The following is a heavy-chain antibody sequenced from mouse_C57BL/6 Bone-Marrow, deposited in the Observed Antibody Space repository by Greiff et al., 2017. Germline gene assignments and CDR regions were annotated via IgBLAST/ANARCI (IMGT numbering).Heavy chain of an antibody. J-gene: IGHJ4*01. CDR3: ARDPSLYAMDY. D-gene: IGHD6-2*01. CDR1: GFTFSDYY. V-gene: IGHV5-16*01. Sequence: EVKLMESEGGLVQPGSSMKLSCTASGFTFSDYYMAWVRQVPEKGLEWVANINYDGSSTYYLDSLKSRFIISRDNAKNILYLQMSSLKSEDTATYYCARDPSLYAMDYWGQGTSVTVSS. CDR2: INYDGSST.